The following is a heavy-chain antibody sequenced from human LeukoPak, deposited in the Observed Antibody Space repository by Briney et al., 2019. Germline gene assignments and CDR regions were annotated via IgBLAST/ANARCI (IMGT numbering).Heavy chain of an antibody. D-gene: IGHD6-13*01. J-gene: IGHJ4*02. V-gene: IGHV6-1*01. CDR3: TREVAGTDGFDY. CDR2: TYHRSTWYD. Sequence: SQTLSLTCAISGDSVSSNNAAWNWIMQSPSRGLEWLGRTYHRSTWYDDYVVSVRSRLTITPDISKNQVSLQLNSVTPEDTAVYYCTREVAGTDGFDYWGQGITLTVSS. CDR1: GDSVSSNNAA.